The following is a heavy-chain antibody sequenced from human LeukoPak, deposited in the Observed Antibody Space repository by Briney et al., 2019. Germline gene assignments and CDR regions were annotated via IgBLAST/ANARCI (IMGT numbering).Heavy chain of an antibody. CDR3: ARDIGQQLVQAFDI. CDR1: GFTFSSYA. Sequence: GRSLRLSCAASGFTFSSYAMHRVRQAPGKGLEWVAVISYDGSNKYYADSVKGRFTISRDNSKNTLYLQMNSLRAEDTAVYYCARDIGQQLVQAFDIWGQGTMVTVSS. V-gene: IGHV3-30*01. CDR2: ISYDGSNK. D-gene: IGHD6-13*01. J-gene: IGHJ3*02.